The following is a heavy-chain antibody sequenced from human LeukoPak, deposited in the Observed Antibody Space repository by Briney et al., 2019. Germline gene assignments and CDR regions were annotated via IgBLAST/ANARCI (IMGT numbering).Heavy chain of an antibody. V-gene: IGHV3-23*01. CDR3: AKDNGYSYGLGSYVHFDY. CDR1: GFTFSSYA. Sequence: GGSLRLSCAASGFTFSSYAMSWVRQAPGKGLEWGSAISGSGGSTYYPDSVNCRFTISRDNSKNTLYLQMNRLRAEDTAVYYCAKDNGYSYGLGSYVHFDYWGQGTLVTVSS. J-gene: IGHJ4*02. D-gene: IGHD3-10*01. CDR2: ISGSGGST.